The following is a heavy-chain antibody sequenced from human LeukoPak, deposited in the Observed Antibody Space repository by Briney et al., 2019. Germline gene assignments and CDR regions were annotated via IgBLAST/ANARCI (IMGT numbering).Heavy chain of an antibody. CDR1: GGSFSGYY. J-gene: IGHJ5*02. CDR2: INHSGST. Sequence: SETLSLTCAVYGGSFSGYYWSWIRQPPGKGLEWIEEINHSGSTNYNPSLKSRVTISVDTSKNQFSLKLSSVTAADTAVYYCARSIAVARESSHWFDPWGQGTLVTVSS. CDR3: ARSIAVARESSHWFDP. V-gene: IGHV4-34*01. D-gene: IGHD6-19*01.